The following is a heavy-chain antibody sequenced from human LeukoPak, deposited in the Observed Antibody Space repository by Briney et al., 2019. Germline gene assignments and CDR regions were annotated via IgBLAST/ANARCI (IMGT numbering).Heavy chain of an antibody. CDR3: AKDYGYSSSWYDY. CDR2: ISWNSASV. Sequence: PGRSLRLSCEASGFTFDDYGMHWVRQAPGKGLEWVSTISWNSASVGYVDSVKGRFTISRDNVKKTLYLQMNSLRPEDTALYYCAKDYGYSSSWYDYWGQGTLVTVSS. V-gene: IGHV3-9*01. D-gene: IGHD6-13*01. CDR1: GFTFDDYG. J-gene: IGHJ4*02.